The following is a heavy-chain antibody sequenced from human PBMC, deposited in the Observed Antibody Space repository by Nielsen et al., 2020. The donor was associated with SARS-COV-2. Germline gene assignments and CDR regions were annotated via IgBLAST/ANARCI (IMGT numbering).Heavy chain of an antibody. D-gene: IGHD1-26*01. J-gene: IGHJ3*01. V-gene: IGHV3-48*03. Sequence: GESLKISCAASGFTFSDYAMAWVRQAPGKGLEWLSYTSTHESTIYYADSVKGRFTISRDDAKNSLYLQMNSLRAEDTALYYCARGQFTGTYGRGAFDVWGQGTMVTVSS. CDR2: TSTHESTI. CDR3: ARGQFTGTYGRGAFDV. CDR1: GFTFSDYA.